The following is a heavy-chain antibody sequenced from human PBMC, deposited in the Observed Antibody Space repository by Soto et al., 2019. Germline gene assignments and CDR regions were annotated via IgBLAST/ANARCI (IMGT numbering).Heavy chain of an antibody. J-gene: IGHJ4*02. CDR2: ITGSGGDT. Sequence: GGSLRLSCAASGFIFPTHAMSWVRQAPGKGLEWVSAITGSGGDTFYASSVKGRFTVSRDNSKNTLYLHMTSLRADDTGVYFCAKGRAYTQTFFDFWGQGTLVTVSS. V-gene: IGHV3-23*01. CDR3: AKGRAYTQTFFDF. CDR1: GFIFPTHA. D-gene: IGHD3-16*01.